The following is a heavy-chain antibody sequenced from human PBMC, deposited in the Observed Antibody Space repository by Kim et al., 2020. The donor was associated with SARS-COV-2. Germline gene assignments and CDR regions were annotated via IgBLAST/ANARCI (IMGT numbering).Heavy chain of an antibody. J-gene: IGHJ6*02. D-gene: IGHD2-2*01. V-gene: IGHV1-18*01. CDR1: GYTFTSYG. CDR2: ISAYNGNT. CDR3: ARDQDIVVVPAAHYYYYGMDV. Sequence: ASVKVSCKASGYTFTSYGISWVRQAPGQGLEWMGWISAYNGNTNYAQKLQGRVTMTTDTSTSTAYMELRSLRSDDTAVYYCARDQDIVVVPAAHYYYYGMDVWGQGTTVTVSS.